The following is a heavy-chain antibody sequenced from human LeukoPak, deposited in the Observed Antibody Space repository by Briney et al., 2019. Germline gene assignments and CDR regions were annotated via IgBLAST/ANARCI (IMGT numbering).Heavy chain of an antibody. J-gene: IGHJ4*02. D-gene: IGHD6-13*01. CDR1: GFTFSSYS. V-gene: IGHV3-21*01. CDR3: AREAAGTGDY. Sequence: GGSLRLSCAASGFTFSSYSMNWVRQAPGEGLEWVSSISSSSSYIYYADSVKGRFTISRDNAKNSLYLQMNSPRAEDTAVYYCAREAAGTGDYWGQGTLVTVSS. CDR2: ISSSSSYI.